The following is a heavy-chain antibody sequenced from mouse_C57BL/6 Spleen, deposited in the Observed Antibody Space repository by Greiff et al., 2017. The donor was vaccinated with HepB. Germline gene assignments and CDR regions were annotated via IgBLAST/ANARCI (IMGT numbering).Heavy chain of an antibody. J-gene: IGHJ2*01. D-gene: IGHD1-1*01. CDR3: ARGGYGSTDY. V-gene: IGHV14-2*01. Sequence: VQLEESGAELVKPGASVKMSCTASGYKFTDYYMHWVKQRTGQGLEWIGAIYPGDGDTNYAPKFKGKATVTADTSASTAYLQLSSLTYEDSAVYYGARGGYGSTDYWGQGTTVTVSS. CDR1: GYKFTDYY. CDR2: IYPGDGDT.